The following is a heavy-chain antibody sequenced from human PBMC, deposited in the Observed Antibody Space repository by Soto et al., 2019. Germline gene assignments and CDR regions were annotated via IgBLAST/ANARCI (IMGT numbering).Heavy chain of an antibody. CDR3: ARVAY. CDR1: GFTFSGFD. CDR2: IGTAGDT. V-gene: IGHV3-13*01. J-gene: IGHJ4*02. Sequence: PGGSLRLSCEASGFTFSGFDMHWVRQPTGKGLEWVSSIGTAGDTYYAVSVKGRFTISRDNAKNSLSLQMNSLRAGDMAVYFCARVAYWGPGTQVTVSS.